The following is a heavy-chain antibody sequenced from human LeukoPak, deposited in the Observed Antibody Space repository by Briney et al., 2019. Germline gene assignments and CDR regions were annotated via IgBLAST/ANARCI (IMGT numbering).Heavy chain of an antibody. CDR1: GYTFTSYG. CDR3: ARDFKEQWLGEWYFEY. CDR2: INPNSGGT. D-gene: IGHD6-19*01. J-gene: IGHJ4*02. V-gene: IGHV1-2*02. Sequence: ASVKVSCKASGYTFTSYGISWVRQAPGQGLEWMGWINPNSGGTNYAQKFQGRVTMTRDTSISTAYMELSRLRSDDTAVYYCARDFKEQWLGEWYFEYWGQGTLVTVSS.